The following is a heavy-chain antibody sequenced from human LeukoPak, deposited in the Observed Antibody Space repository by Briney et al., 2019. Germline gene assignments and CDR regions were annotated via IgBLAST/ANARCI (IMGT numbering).Heavy chain of an antibody. CDR3: ARPGGYDWVGYYNYHYGMDV. Sequence: PGGSLRLSCTASEFTFNRYSINWVRKAPGRGLEGVSSVSSASGFIYYADSVKGRFTISRDNAKNSVYLQMNSLRAEDTAIYYCARPGGYDWVGYYNYHYGMDVWGQGTTVTVSS. J-gene: IGHJ6*02. CDR1: EFTFNRYS. V-gene: IGHV3-21*01. D-gene: IGHD5-12*01. CDR2: VSSASGFI.